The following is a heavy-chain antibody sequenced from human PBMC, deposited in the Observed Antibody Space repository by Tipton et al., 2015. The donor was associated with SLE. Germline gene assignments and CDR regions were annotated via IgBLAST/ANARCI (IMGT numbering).Heavy chain of an antibody. CDR3: ARDNVYVDLPYY. V-gene: IGHV1-18*01. J-gene: IGHJ4*02. CDR2: ISGYNGNT. D-gene: IGHD2-8*01. Sequence: QLVQSGAEVKQPGSSVKVSCKTSGYTFNTFGISWVRQAPGQGLEWMGWISGYNGNTEYAQKFQGRITMTTDTSTSTAYMVLGSLRSDDTALYYCARDNVYVDLPYYWGQGSLVTVSS. CDR1: GYTFNTFG.